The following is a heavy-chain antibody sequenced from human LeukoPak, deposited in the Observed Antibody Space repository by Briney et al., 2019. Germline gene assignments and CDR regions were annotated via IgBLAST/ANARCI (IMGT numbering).Heavy chain of an antibody. CDR2: IWYDGSNK. CDR1: GFTFSSYG. CDR3: ARELSSSWYIGGYFDY. V-gene: IGHV3-33*01. Sequence: GGSLRLSCAASGFTFSSYGMHWVRQAPGKGLEWVAVIWYDGSNKYYADSVKGRFTISGDNSKNTLYLQMNSLRAEDTAVYYCARELSSSWYIGGYFDYWGQGTLVTVSS. J-gene: IGHJ4*02. D-gene: IGHD6-13*01.